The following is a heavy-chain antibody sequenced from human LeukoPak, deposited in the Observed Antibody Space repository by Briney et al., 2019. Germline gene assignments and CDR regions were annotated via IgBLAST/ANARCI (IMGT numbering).Heavy chain of an antibody. CDR1: GYAFTGYY. V-gene: IGHV1-2*02. Sequence: ASVKVSCKASGYAFTGYYMHWVRQAPGQGLEWMGWINPNSGGTNYAQKFQGRVTMTRDTSVSTAYMELSRLRSDDTAVYYCARVQWELQVDYLDYWGQGTLVTVS. CDR2: INPNSGGT. D-gene: IGHD1-26*01. J-gene: IGHJ4*02. CDR3: ARVQWELQVDYLDY.